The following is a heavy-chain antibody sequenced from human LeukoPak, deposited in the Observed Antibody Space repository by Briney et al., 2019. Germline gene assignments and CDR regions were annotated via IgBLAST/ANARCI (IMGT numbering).Heavy chain of an antibody. Sequence: PSETLSLTCAVYGGSFSGYYWSWIRQPPGKGLEWIGEINHSGSTNYNPSLKSRVTISVDTSKNQFSLKLSSVTAADTAVYYCARGVTINGGGWSYWGQGTLVTVSS. D-gene: IGHD6-19*01. CDR2: INHSGST. CDR1: GGSFSGYY. CDR3: ARGVTINGGGWSY. V-gene: IGHV4-34*01. J-gene: IGHJ4*02.